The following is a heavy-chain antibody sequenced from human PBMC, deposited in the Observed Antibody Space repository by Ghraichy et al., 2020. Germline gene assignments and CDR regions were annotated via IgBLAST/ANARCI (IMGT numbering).Heavy chain of an antibody. CDR1: GFTFSSYA. CDR2: LYSGGMT. CDR3: ARDPGAWYYDL. D-gene: IGHD4/OR15-4a*01. V-gene: IGHV3-53*01. Sequence: GSRRLSCASSGFTFSSYAMIWVRQAPGKGLEWVAVLYSGGMTYYADSVNGRFTISRDTSKNTLYLQMNSLTAEDTAVYYCARDPGAWYYDLWGRGTLVTVSS. J-gene: IGHJ2*01.